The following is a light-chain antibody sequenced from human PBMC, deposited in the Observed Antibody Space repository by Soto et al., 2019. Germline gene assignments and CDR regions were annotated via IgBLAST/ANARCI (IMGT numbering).Light chain of an antibody. CDR2: AAS. CDR3: QQSHSSLAT. J-gene: IGKJ4*01. Sequence: DIQMTQSPSSLSASVGDRVTITCRASQSIDTYLNWYHQKPGKAPKLLVYAASSLQSGVPLRFSGSGSGTDFTLTISDLQPEDSATYYCQQSHSSLATFGGGTKVEIK. CDR1: QSIDTY. V-gene: IGKV1-39*01.